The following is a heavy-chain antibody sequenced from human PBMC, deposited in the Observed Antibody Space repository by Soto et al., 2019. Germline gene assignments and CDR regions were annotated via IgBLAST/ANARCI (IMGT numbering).Heavy chain of an antibody. CDR1: GFTLSSFG. J-gene: IGHJ4*02. V-gene: IGHV3-33*01. D-gene: IGHD5-18*01. Sequence: GGSLRLSCAASGFTLSSFGMHWVRQAPGKGLEWVALVFYDGSSAYYTDSVKGRFAISRDNSKNTLFLQMNSLRADDTAVYYCAREGVGTAMAAFDYWGRGTLVTVSS. CDR3: AREGVGTAMAAFDY. CDR2: VFYDGSSA.